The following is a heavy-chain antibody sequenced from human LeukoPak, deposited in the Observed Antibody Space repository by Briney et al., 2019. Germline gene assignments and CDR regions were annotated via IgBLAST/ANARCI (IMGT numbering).Heavy chain of an antibody. CDR1: GFTFSSYA. CDR3: AKNLGGDFWSGYQYYFDY. V-gene: IGHV3-30-3*02. D-gene: IGHD3-3*01. J-gene: IGHJ4*02. Sequence: PGGSLRLSCAASGFTFSSYAMHWVRQAPGKGLEWVAVISYDGSNKYYADSVKGRFTISRDNSKNTLYLQMNSLRAEDTAVYYCAKNLGGDFWSGYQYYFDYWGQGTLVTVSS. CDR2: ISYDGSNK.